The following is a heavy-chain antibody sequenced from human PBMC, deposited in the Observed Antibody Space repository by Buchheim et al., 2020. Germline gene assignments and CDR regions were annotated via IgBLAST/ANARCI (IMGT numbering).Heavy chain of an antibody. Sequence: QVQLQESGPGLVKPSETLSLTCTVSGGSVSSHYWSWIRQSPGKGLEWIGYIYYSGSTNYNPYLKSRVTMSVDTSKNQFSLKLSSVTAADTAVYYCARETAGYSKIGSWGQGTL. CDR3: ARETAGYSKIGS. CDR1: GGSVSSHY. D-gene: IGHD6-13*01. V-gene: IGHV4-59*02. CDR2: IYYSGST. J-gene: IGHJ4*02.